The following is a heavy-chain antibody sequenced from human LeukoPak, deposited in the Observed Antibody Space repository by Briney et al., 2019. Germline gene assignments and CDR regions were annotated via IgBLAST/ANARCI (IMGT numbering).Heavy chain of an antibody. V-gene: IGHV1-24*01. CDR2: FDPEDGET. Sequence: ASVKVSCKVSGYTLTELSMHWVRQAPGKGLEWMGGFDPEDGETIYAQKFQGRVTMTEDTSTDTAYMELSSLRSEDTAVYYCARDFNVGSETDRKQWLLGYWGQGTLVTVSS. CDR1: GYTLTELS. CDR3: ARDFNVGSETDRKQWLLGY. J-gene: IGHJ4*02. D-gene: IGHD6-19*01.